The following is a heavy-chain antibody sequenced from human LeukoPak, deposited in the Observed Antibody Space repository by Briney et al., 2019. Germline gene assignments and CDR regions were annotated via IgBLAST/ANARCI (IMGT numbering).Heavy chain of an antibody. Sequence: SVKVSCKASGGTFSSYTISWVRQAPGQGLQWMGMIIPIFGTANYAQKFQGRVTITADESTSTAYMELSSLRSEDTAVYYCARAPYYYDSSGYYYAFDYWGQGTLVTVSS. CDR2: IIPIFGTA. D-gene: IGHD3-22*01. CDR3: ARAPYYYDSSGYYYAFDY. CDR1: GGTFSSYT. V-gene: IGHV1-69*13. J-gene: IGHJ4*02.